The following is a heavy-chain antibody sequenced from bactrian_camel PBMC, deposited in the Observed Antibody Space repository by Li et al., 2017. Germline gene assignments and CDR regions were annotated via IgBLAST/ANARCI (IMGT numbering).Heavy chain of an antibody. CDR3: ARSFSMLDNY. Sequence: DVQLVESGGGLVQPGGSLRLSCAASGFTFSSVGMSWVRQAPGKGLEWVSGINSGGGYALYADSVKGRFTISRDNAQNTLYLQLNSLKTEDTAMYYCARSFSMLDNYWGQGTQVTVS. J-gene: IGHJ4*01. V-gene: IGHV3S40*01. D-gene: IGHD1*01. CDR2: INSGGGYA. CDR1: GFTFSSVG.